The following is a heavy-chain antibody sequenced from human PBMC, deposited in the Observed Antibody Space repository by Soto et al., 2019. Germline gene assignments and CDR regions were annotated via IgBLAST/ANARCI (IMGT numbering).Heavy chain of an antibody. CDR3: ARGYDILTGYSAPFDP. D-gene: IGHD3-9*01. Sequence: SETLSLTCTVSGGSISSYYWSWIRQPPGKGLEWIGYIYYSGSTNYNPSLKSRVTISVDTSKNQFSLKLSSVTAADTAVYYCARGYDILTGYSAPFDPWGQGTLVTV. J-gene: IGHJ5*02. CDR1: GGSISSYY. V-gene: IGHV4-59*01. CDR2: IYYSGST.